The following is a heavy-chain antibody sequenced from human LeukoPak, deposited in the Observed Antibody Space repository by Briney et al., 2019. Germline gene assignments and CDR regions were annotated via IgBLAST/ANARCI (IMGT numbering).Heavy chain of an antibody. V-gene: IGHV1-8*01. D-gene: IGHD3-22*01. J-gene: IGHJ6*02. CDR3: ARDFFDGHGYTFYYYGMDV. CDR1: GYTFTNYD. Sequence: ASVKVSCKASGYTFTNYDANWVRQATGQGLEWMGWMNPTSGKAGFAQRFQGRVSMTRNISISTAYMELSSLRSEDTAVYYCARDFFDGHGYTFYYYGMDVWGQGTTVTVSS. CDR2: MNPTSGKA.